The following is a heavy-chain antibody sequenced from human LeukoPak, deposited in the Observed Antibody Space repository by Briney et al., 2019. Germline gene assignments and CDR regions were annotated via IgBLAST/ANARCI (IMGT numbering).Heavy chain of an antibody. CDR1: GFTFSSYA. J-gene: IGHJ4*02. D-gene: IGHD5-18*01. Sequence: GGSLRLSCAASGFTFSSYAMSWVRQAPGKGLEWVSAISGSGGSTYYADSVKGRFTISRDNSKNTLYLQMNSLRAEDTAVYYCAKDFPLRGYSYGYLDYWGQGTLVTVSS. CDR3: AKDFPLRGYSYGYLDY. CDR2: ISGSGGST. V-gene: IGHV3-23*01.